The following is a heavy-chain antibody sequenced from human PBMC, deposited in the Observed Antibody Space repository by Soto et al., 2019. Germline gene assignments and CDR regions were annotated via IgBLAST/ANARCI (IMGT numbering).Heavy chain of an antibody. CDR3: VRLNCVTNCRVGGGFDI. CDR1: GDSXTSGGXX. CDR2: ISYSGTA. V-gene: IGHV4-31*03. J-gene: IGHJ3*02. D-gene: IGHD2-15*01. Sequence: SETLSLTCTVSGDSXTSGGXXXXXXXXXXGXCLQWIGYISYSGTAYYSPSLESRTTISYDTSTNQFFVRLTSVTAADSAMYYCVRLNCVTNCRVGGGFDIWGQGTTVTVSS.